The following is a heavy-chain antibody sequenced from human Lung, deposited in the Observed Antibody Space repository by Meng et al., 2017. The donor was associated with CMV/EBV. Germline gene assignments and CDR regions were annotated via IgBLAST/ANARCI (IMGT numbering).Heavy chain of an antibody. CDR1: GGTFSSYA. CDR2: IIPIFGTA. Sequence: SVKVSCKASGGTFSSYAISWVRQAPGQGLEWMGGIIPIFGTANYAQKFQGRVTITTDESTSTAYMELSSLRSEDADVYYCARGKDSVVVPAAYTFDYWGSGXLVTVSS. V-gene: IGHV1-69*05. CDR3: ARGKDSVVVPAAYTFDY. J-gene: IGHJ4*01. D-gene: IGHD2-2*01.